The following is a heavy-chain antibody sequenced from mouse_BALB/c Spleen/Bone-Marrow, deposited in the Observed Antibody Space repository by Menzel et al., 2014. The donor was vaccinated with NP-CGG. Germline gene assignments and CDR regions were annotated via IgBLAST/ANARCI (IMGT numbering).Heavy chain of an antibody. CDR3: ASYYYGSARFAY. D-gene: IGHD1-1*01. J-gene: IGHJ3*01. CDR1: GFNIKDTY. V-gene: IGHV14-3*02. CDR2: IDPANGNT. Sequence: EAQVVESGAELVKPGASVKLSCTASGFNIKDTYMHWVKQRPEQGLEWIGRIDPANGNTKYDPKFQGKATITADTSSNTAYLQLSSLTSEDTAVYYCASYYYGSARFAYWSQGTLVTVSA.